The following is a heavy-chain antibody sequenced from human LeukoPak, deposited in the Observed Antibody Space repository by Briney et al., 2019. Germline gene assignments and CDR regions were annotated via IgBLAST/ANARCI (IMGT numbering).Heavy chain of an antibody. D-gene: IGHD4-17*01. CDR3: AAGDGDYYYYYYMDV. CDR1: GGTFSSYT. CDR2: IIPIFGTA. V-gene: IGHV1-69*05. Sequence: ASVKVSCKASGGTFSSYTISWVRQAPGQGLEWMGRIIPIFGTADYAQKFQGRVTVTTDESTSTAYMELSSLRSEDTAVYYCAAGDGDYYYYYYMDVWGKGTTVTVSS. J-gene: IGHJ6*03.